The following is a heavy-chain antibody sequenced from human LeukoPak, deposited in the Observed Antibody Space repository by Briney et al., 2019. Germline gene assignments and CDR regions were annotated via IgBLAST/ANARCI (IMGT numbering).Heavy chain of an antibody. CDR1: GFTFSSYS. V-gene: IGHV3-21*01. CDR3: ARGSYCSGGSCFDY. CDR2: ISSSSSYI. D-gene: IGHD2-15*01. J-gene: IGHJ4*02. Sequence: KPGGSLRLSCAASGFTFSSYSMNWVRQAPGKGLEWVSSISSSSSYIYYAESVKGRFTISRDNAKNSLYLQMNSLRAEDTAVYYCARGSYCSGGSCFDYWGQGTLVAVSS.